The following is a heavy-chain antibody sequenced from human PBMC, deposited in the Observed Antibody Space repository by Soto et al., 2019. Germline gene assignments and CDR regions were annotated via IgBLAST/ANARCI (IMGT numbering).Heavy chain of an antibody. J-gene: IGHJ4*02. CDR2: ISGSGGEI. V-gene: IGHV3-23*01. CDR3: ATHSWDH. Sequence: EVQLSESGGGLVQPGGSLRLSCAASGLTFSRADLSWVRQAPGKGLEWVSAISGSGGEIHYADSVKGRFTVSRDNPKNTLFLQMSSLRVEDTAIYYCATHSWDHWGQGTLVTVSS. CDR1: GLTFSRAD.